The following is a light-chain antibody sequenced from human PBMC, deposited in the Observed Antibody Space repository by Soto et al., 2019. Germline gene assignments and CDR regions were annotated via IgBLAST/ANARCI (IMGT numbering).Light chain of an antibody. CDR3: QQYNSFPWT. CDR1: QSIANY. Sequence: GDRVTITCRASQSIANYLNWYQQKPGKAPKLLIYAASTLESGVPSRFSGSGSGTEFTLTIRNLQPDDFATYYCQQYNSFPWTFGLGTKVDNK. CDR2: AAS. V-gene: IGKV1-5*01. J-gene: IGKJ1*01.